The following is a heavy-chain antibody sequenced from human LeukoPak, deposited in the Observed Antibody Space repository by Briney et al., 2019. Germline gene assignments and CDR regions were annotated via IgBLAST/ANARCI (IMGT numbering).Heavy chain of an antibody. CDR3: ARDQAPNYYDSSGAGLDP. CDR1: GYTFTSHG. Sequence: ASVKVSCKASGYTFTSHGISWVRQAPGQGLEWMGWISAYNGNTNYAQKLQGRVTMTTDTSTSTAYMELRSLRSDDTAVYYCARDQAPNYYDSSGAGLDPWGQGTLVTVSS. D-gene: IGHD3-22*01. J-gene: IGHJ5*02. V-gene: IGHV1-18*01. CDR2: ISAYNGNT.